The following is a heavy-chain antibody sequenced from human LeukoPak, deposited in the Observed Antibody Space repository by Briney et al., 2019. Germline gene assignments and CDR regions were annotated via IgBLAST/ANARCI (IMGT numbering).Heavy chain of an antibody. CDR2: ISSSSSYI. Sequence: GSLRLSCAASGFTFSSHSMNWVRQAPGKGLEWVSSISSSSSYIYYADSVKGRFTISRDNSKNTLYLQMNSLRAEDTAVYYCAKVVWVGSPTAFDIWGQGTMVTVSS. CDR3: AKVVWVGSPTAFDI. J-gene: IGHJ3*02. V-gene: IGHV3-21*04. CDR1: GFTFSSHS. D-gene: IGHD1-26*01.